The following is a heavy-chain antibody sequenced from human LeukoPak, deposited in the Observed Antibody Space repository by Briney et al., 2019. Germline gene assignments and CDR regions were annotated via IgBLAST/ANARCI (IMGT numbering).Heavy chain of an antibody. Sequence: GGSLRLSCAASGFTFSSYAMSWVRQAPGKGLEWVAVISYDGSNKYYADSVKGRFTISRDDSQNILYLQMNGLRAEDTAVYFCAKAFREFGSSSSYSSFDTWGQGTMVTVSS. J-gene: IGHJ3*02. V-gene: IGHV3-30*18. CDR3: AKAFREFGSSSSYSSFDT. CDR2: ISYDGSNK. D-gene: IGHD5-18*01. CDR1: GFTFSSYA.